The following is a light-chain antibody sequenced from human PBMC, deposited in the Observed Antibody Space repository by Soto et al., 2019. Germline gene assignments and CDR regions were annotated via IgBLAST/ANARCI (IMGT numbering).Light chain of an antibody. CDR2: KAS. J-gene: IGKJ1*01. CDR1: QSVSSW. V-gene: IGKV1-5*03. CDR3: QQYNNLWT. Sequence: DIQMTQSPPTLSASVGDRVTITCRASQSVSSWLAWYQQKAGKAPKLLIYKASSLESGVPSRFSGSGSGTEFTLTISSLQPDDFATYYCQQYNNLWTFGQGTKVEIK.